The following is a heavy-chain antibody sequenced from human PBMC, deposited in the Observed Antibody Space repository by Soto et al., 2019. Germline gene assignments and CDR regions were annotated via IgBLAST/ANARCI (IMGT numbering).Heavy chain of an antibody. Sequence: GGSLRLSCAASGFTFSSYSMNWVRQAPGKGLEWVSYISSSSSTIYYADSVKGRFTISRDNAKNSLYLQMNSLRAEDTAVYYCARGYCSGGSCYSPYWGQGTLVTVSS. CDR1: GFTFSSYS. V-gene: IGHV3-48*01. CDR2: ISSSSSTI. CDR3: ARGYCSGGSCYSPY. J-gene: IGHJ4*02. D-gene: IGHD2-15*01.